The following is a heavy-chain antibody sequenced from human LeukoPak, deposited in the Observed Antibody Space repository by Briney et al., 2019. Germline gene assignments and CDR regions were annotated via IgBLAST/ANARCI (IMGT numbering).Heavy chain of an antibody. D-gene: IGHD3-22*01. CDR1: GFTFSSYS. Sequence: GGSLRLSCAASGFTFSSYSMNWVRQAPGKGLEWVSSISSSSSYIYYADSVKGRFTISRDNAKNSLYLQMNSLRAEDTAVYYCARATYYYDSSGYAQGYYFDYWGQGTLVTVSS. CDR2: ISSSSSYI. V-gene: IGHV3-21*01. J-gene: IGHJ4*02. CDR3: ARATYYYDSSGYAQGYYFDY.